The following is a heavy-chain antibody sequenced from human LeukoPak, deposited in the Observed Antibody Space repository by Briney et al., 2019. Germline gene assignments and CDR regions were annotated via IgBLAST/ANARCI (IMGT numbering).Heavy chain of an antibody. D-gene: IGHD4-17*01. CDR2: IHYSGST. V-gene: IGHV4-30-4*07. Sequence: SETLSLTCAVSVGSISSGGYSWNWIRQPPGKGLEWIGYIHYSGSTYYHPSLKSRVTISVDTSKNQFSLKLSSVTAADTAVYYCARAGYGDSDFDYWGQGTLVTVSS. CDR1: VGSISSGGYS. CDR3: ARAGYGDSDFDY. J-gene: IGHJ4*02.